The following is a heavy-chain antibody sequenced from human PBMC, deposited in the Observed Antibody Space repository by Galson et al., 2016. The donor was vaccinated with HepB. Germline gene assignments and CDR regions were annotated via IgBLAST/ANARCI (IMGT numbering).Heavy chain of an antibody. V-gene: IGHV4-31*03. Sequence: TLSLSCNVSGAFISSGGYYGNWIRRHPGKGLEWIGCVYYGGSTYYNPSLESRATISVDTSENQFSLKLTSGTAADTAVYYCATGVTRVRGWLDPWGQGTRVTVSS. CDR3: ATGVTRVRGWLDP. J-gene: IGHJ5*02. CDR2: VYYGGST. D-gene: IGHD3-10*01. CDR1: GAFISSGGYY.